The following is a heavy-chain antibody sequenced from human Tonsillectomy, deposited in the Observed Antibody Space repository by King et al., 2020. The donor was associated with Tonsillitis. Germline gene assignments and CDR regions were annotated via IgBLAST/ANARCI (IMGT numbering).Heavy chain of an antibody. D-gene: IGHD6-6*01. CDR3: ARVFVPVRPPYYYYAIDF. V-gene: IGHV3-74*01. CDR1: GFTFSSYW. CDR2: INSDGSTA. Sequence: VQLVQSGGGLVQPGGSLRLSCAASGFTFSSYWMHWVRQAPGKGLVWVSRINSDGSTATYVDSVKGRFTIARDNAKNTLYLQMKRLRAEDTAVFYCARVFVPVRPPYYYYAIDFWGQGPTVTVSS. J-gene: IGHJ6*02.